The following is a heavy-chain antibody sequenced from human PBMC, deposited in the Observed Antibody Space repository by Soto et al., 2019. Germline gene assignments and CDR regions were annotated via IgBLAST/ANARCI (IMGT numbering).Heavy chain of an antibody. CDR1: GGSISSGDYY. CDR3: ARSDYRSSSVEGFDI. V-gene: IGHV4-31*03. D-gene: IGHD6-6*01. J-gene: IGHJ3*02. Sequence: GPGPSLSSETLSLTCTVSGGSISSGDYYWSWTRQHPGKGLEWIGYIYYSGSTYYNPSLKSRVTISLDTSKNQFSLKLSSVTAADTAVYYCARSDYRSSSVEGFDIWGQGTMVTVSS. CDR2: IYYSGST.